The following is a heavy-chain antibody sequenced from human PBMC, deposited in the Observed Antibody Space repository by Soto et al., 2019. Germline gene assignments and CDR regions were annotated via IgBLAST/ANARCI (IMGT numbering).Heavy chain of an antibody. CDR2: IFSNDEK. D-gene: IGHD6-13*01. Sequence: QVTVKESGPALVKPTQTLTLTCTVSGFSLSNGGLGVSWIRQPPGKALEWLAHIFSNDEKSYSTSLKSRLTITKATSKSQVVLTMTTMDPVATATYYCASTNTTSWSWFDPWGQGTLVTVSS. V-gene: IGHV2-26*04. CDR3: ASTNTTSWSWFDP. J-gene: IGHJ5*02. CDR1: GFSLSNGGLG.